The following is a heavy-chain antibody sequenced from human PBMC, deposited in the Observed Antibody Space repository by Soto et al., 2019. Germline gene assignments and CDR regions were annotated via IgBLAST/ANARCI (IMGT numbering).Heavy chain of an antibody. Sequence: SEALSLTSAGSGGSISGGGYSLSWIRQPPGKGLEWIGYIHQTGITYYNPSLKSRVTISLDRSNNQFSLNLSSVTAADTAVYFCARDRKESNYFDYWGQGTLVTVSS. J-gene: IGHJ4*02. CDR1: GGSISGGGYS. V-gene: IGHV4-30-2*01. CDR2: IHQTGIT. CDR3: ARDRKESNYFDY.